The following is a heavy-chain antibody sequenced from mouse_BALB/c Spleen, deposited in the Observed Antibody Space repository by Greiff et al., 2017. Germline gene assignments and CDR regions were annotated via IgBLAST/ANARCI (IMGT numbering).Heavy chain of an antibody. Sequence: VQLKESGGGLVKPGGSLKLSCAASGFAFSSYDMSWVRQTPEKRLEWVAYISSGGGSTYYPDTVKGRFTISRDNAKNTLYLQMSSLKSEDTAMYYCARDYGSSYDWFAYWGQGTLVTVSA. J-gene: IGHJ3*01. CDR3: ARDYGSSYDWFAY. CDR2: ISSGGGST. V-gene: IGHV5-12-1*01. CDR1: GFAFSSYD. D-gene: IGHD1-1*01.